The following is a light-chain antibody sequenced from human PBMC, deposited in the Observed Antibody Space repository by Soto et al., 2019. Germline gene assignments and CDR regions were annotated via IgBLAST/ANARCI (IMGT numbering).Light chain of an antibody. Sequence: DIQMTQSPSTLSGSVGDRVTITCRASQTISSWLAWYQQKPGKAPKLLIYDASNLETGVPSRFSGSGSGTDFTFTISSLQPEDIATYYCQQYDNFPRAINFGQGTRLEI. CDR3: QQYDNFPRAIN. J-gene: IGKJ5*01. V-gene: IGKV1-33*01. CDR2: DAS. CDR1: QTISSW.